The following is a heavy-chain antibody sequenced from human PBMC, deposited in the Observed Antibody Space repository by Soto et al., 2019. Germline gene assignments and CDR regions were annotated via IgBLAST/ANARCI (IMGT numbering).Heavy chain of an antibody. CDR1: GFTFSSYS. J-gene: IGHJ6*02. CDR3: ARDERLHNWNSLKGEYYYYGMDV. D-gene: IGHD1-20*01. V-gene: IGHV3-48*02. Sequence: GGSLRLSCAASGFTFSSYSMNWVRQAPGKGLEWVSYISSSSSTIYYADSVKGRFTISRDNAKNSLYLQMNSLRDEDTAVYYCARDERLHNWNSLKGEYYYYGMDVWGQGTTVTVSS. CDR2: ISSSSSTI.